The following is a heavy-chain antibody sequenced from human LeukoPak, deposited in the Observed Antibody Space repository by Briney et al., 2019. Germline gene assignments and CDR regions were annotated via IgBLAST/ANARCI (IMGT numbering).Heavy chain of an antibody. CDR3: AKDGVGATSLDC. J-gene: IGHJ4*02. V-gene: IGHV3-30*02. Sequence: GGSLRLSCAAPGFTFSIYGMHWVRQAPGKGLEWVAVIRHDGSYEYYADYVKGRFTISRDSSKNTLYLQMNSLRAEDTAVYYCAKDGVGATSLDCWGQGTLVTVSS. CDR1: GFTFSIYG. CDR2: IRHDGSYE. D-gene: IGHD1-26*01.